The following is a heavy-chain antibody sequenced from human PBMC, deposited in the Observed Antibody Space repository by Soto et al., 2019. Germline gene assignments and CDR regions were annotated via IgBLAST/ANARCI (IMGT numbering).Heavy chain of an antibody. Sequence: EVQLLESGGGLVQPGGSLRLSCAASGFTFSSYAMSWVRQAPGKGLEWVSAISGSGGSTYYADSVKGRFTISRDNSKNTLSQQSTRLTAEETVGYLYAKEAGRLGGPTCAGGRGTQVSVSS. J-gene: IGHJ2*01. CDR2: ISGSGGST. CDR1: GFTFSSYA. CDR3: AKEAGRLGGPTCA. D-gene: IGHD3-16*01. V-gene: IGHV3-23*01.